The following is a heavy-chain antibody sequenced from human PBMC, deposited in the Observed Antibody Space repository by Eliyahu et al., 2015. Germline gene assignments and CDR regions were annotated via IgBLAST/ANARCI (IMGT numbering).Heavy chain of an antibody. V-gene: IGHV3-49*04. CDR1: XFTXGXYA. CDR3: TRRLDYYYYGMDV. Sequence: EVQLVESGGGLVQPGRSLRLSCTAXXFTXGXYAMSWVRQAXGKGLEWVGFIRSKAYGGTTEYAASVKGRFTISRDDSKSIAYLQMNSLKTEDTAVYYCTRRLDYYYYGMDVWGQGTTVTVSS. CDR2: IRSKAYGGTT. J-gene: IGHJ6*02.